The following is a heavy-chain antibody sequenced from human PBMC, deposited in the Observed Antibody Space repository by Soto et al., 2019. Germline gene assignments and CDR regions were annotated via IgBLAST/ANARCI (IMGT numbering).Heavy chain of an antibody. J-gene: IGHJ6*02. D-gene: IGHD3-10*01. Sequence: SETLSLTCTVSGGSISSYYWSWVRQPPGKGLEWIGYIYYSGSTNYNPSLKSRVTISVDTSKNQFSLKLSSVTAADTAVYYCARDYGSGKYYYGMDVWGQGTTVTVSS. CDR2: IYYSGST. CDR1: GGSISSYY. CDR3: ARDYGSGKYYYGMDV. V-gene: IGHV4-59*01.